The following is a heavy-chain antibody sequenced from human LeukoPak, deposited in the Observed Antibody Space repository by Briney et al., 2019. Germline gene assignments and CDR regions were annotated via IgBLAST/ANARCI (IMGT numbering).Heavy chain of an antibody. Sequence: PSETLSLTCTVSGGSISSYYWSWIRQPPGKGLEWIGYIYYSGSTNYNPSLKSRVTISVDTSKNQFSLKLSSVTAADTAVYYCARAHYDSSGYHEGWFDPWGQGTLVTVSS. CDR2: IYYSGST. CDR3: ARAHYDSSGYHEGWFDP. CDR1: GGSISSYY. V-gene: IGHV4-59*01. D-gene: IGHD3-22*01. J-gene: IGHJ5*02.